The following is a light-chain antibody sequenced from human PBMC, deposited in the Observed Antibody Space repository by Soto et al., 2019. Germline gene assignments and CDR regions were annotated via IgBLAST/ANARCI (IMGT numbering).Light chain of an antibody. V-gene: IGLV1-51*01. CDR3: GPWDSSLSAYV. J-gene: IGLJ1*01. Sequence: QSVLTQPPSVSAAPGQKVTISCSGSSSNIGNNYVSWYQQLSGTAPKLLIYDNNKRPSGIPDRFSGSKSGTSATLGITGLQTGDEADYYCGPWDSSLSAYVFGTGTNVTVL. CDR2: DNN. CDR1: SSNIGNNY.